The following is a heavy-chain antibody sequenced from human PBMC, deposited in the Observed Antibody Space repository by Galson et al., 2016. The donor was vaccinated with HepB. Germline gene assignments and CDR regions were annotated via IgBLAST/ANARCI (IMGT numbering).Heavy chain of an antibody. CDR2: TYYRSKWYN. D-gene: IGHD4-17*01. CDR3: ARQYGTYFGY. V-gene: IGHV6-1*01. J-gene: IGHJ4*02. CDR1: GDSVTSDITT. Sequence: CAISGDSVTSDITTWNWIRQSPSRGLEWLGRTYYRSKWYNDYTVSVKGRITINPDTSKNQFSLQLNSVTPEDTAVYYCARQYGTYFGYLGRGTPVPVSS.